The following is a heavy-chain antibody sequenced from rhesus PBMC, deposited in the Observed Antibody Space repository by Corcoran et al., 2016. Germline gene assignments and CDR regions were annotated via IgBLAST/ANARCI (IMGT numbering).Heavy chain of an antibody. CDR1: GGSISDDYY. D-gene: IGHD3-16*01. V-gene: IGHV4-106*01. CDR3: ARVRYYYSGSYSNRFDV. J-gene: IGHJ5-1*01. Sequence: QVQLQESGPGLVKPSETLSLTCAVSGGSISDDYYWSWIRQPPGKGLEWIGYIYGSGGGTNSNPSLKNRVTISIDTSTNQFSLKLSAVTAADTAVYYCARVRYYYSGSYSNRFDVWGAGVLVTVSS. CDR2: IYGSGGGT.